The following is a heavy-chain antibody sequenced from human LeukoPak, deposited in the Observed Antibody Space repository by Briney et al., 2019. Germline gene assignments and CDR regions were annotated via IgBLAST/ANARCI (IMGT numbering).Heavy chain of an antibody. D-gene: IGHD3-22*01. Sequence: GGSLRLSCAASGFNFDDYTMHWLRQPPGKGLQWVSLISWDGGTIYYADSVKGRFTISRYNSKEVLYLQMDSLTTDDTALYYCAKMAVENYHDSSDYSNYYMDAWGKGTTVIVS. CDR2: ISWDGGTI. CDR1: GFNFDDYT. V-gene: IGHV3-43*01. CDR3: AKMAVENYHDSSDYSNYYMDA. J-gene: IGHJ6*03.